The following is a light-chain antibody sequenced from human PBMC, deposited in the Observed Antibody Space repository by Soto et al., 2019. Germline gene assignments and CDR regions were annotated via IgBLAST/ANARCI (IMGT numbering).Light chain of an antibody. Sequence: EIVLTQSPATLSLSPGERATLSCRASQSVRSCLAWYQQRPGQAPRLLMYDTSNRATGIPARFSGSGSGTDFSLTISSLEDEDLAVYYCHQRSNWPQLTFGGGTTVEIK. J-gene: IGKJ4*01. V-gene: IGKV3-11*01. CDR2: DTS. CDR3: HQRSNWPQLT. CDR1: QSVRSC.